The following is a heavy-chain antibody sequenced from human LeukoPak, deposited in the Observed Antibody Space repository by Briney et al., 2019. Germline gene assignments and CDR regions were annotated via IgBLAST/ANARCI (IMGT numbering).Heavy chain of an antibody. Sequence: PSQTLSLTCTVSGGSISGYYWSWIRQPPGKGLEWVGYISYSGSTNYNPSLKSRVTISVDTSKNQFSLKLSSVTAADTAIYYCARDGRAGSLFAYWGQGTLVTVSS. V-gene: IGHV4-59*01. D-gene: IGHD6-19*01. CDR2: ISYSGST. J-gene: IGHJ4*02. CDR3: ARDGRAGSLFAY. CDR1: GGSISGYY.